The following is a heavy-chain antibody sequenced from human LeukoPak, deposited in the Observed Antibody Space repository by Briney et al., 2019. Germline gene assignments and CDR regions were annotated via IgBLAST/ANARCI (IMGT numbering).Heavy chain of an antibody. CDR3: AKDQDPFSSTTKRRRHTDAFDI. J-gene: IGHJ3*02. V-gene: IGHV3-23*01. CDR2: ITGSCGSK. D-gene: IGHD2-2*01. Sequence: GGSLRLSCAASGFTFSSYAMSWVRQAPGKGLEWASAITGSCGSKYYADCVKGRFTISRDNSKNTLYLQMNRLRAEDTAVYYCAKDQDPFSSTTKRRRHTDAFDIWGQGTMVTVSS. CDR1: GFTFSSYA.